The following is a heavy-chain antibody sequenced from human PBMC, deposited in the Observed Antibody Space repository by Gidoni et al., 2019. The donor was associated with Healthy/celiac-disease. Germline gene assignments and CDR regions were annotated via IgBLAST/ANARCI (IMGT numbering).Heavy chain of an antibody. CDR1: GYTFTGYY. CDR3: ARDWSMIVVGPFDY. J-gene: IGHJ4*02. D-gene: IGHD3-22*01. V-gene: IGHV1-2*02. Sequence: QVQLVQSGAEVKKPGASVKVSCKASGYTFTGYYMHWVRQAPGQGLEWMGWINPNSGGKNYAQKFQGRVTMTRDTSISTAYMELSRLRSDDTAGYYCARDWSMIVVGPFDYWGQGTLVTVSS. CDR2: INPNSGGK.